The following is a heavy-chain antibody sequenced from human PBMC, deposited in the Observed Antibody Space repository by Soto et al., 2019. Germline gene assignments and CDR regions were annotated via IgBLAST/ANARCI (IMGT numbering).Heavy chain of an antibody. V-gene: IGHV3-23*01. CDR2: VSGSGTTT. D-gene: IGHD3-22*01. CDR1: GFTFSNYA. Sequence: EVHLLESGGDLVQPGGSLRLSCAASGFTFSNYAMSWVRQAPGKGLEWVSTVSGSGTTTHYADSVQGRFTISRDNSKNTLHLQMNSLRAEDTAVYYCAKGNYYGSTGTFDYWGQGILVTVSS. J-gene: IGHJ4*02. CDR3: AKGNYYGSTGTFDY.